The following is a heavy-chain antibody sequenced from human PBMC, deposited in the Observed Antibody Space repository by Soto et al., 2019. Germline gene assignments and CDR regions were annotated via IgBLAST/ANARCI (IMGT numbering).Heavy chain of an antibody. CDR2: IYYSGST. J-gene: IGHJ4*02. Sequence: PSETLSLTCTVSGGSISSSSYYWGWIRQPPGKGLEWIGYIYYSGSTYYNPSLKSRVTISVDTSKNQFSLKLSSVTAADTAVYYCARVGGTVTRFDYWGQGTLVTVSS. D-gene: IGHD3-16*01. CDR3: ARVGGTVTRFDY. V-gene: IGHV4-39*07. CDR1: GGSISSSSYY.